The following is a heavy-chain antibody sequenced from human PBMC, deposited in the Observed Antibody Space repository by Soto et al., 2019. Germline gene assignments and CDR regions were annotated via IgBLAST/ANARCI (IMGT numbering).Heavy chain of an antibody. D-gene: IGHD2-2*01. CDR3: ARHGDIVVVPADRDYYYYGMDV. Sequence: PGEALKISCEGSGYSFTTYWIGWVRQMPGKGLEWMGIIYPGDSDTRYSPSFQGQVTISADKSISTAYLQWSSLKASDTAMYYCARHGDIVVVPADRDYYYYGMDVWGQGTTVTVSS. CDR1: GYSFTTYW. V-gene: IGHV5-51*01. CDR2: IYPGDSDT. J-gene: IGHJ6*02.